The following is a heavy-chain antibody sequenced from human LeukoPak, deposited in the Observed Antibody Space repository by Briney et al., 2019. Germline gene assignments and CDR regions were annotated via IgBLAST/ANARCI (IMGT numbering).Heavy chain of an antibody. J-gene: IGHJ4*01. D-gene: IGHD2-2*01. CDR2: ISGGGVST. CDR1: GFTFPSYT. CDR3: VILPHYAN. V-gene: IGHV3-23*01. Sequence: PGGSLRLSCAASGFTFPSYTLNWVRQAPGKGLEWVSGISGGGVSTYYADSVKGRFTISRDNSKNTLYLQMHSRRAEETAVYYCVILPHYANWGQGTLVTVSS.